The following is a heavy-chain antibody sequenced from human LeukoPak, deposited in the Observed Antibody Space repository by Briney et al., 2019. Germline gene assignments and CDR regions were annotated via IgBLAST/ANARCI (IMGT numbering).Heavy chain of an antibody. CDR2: IRYDGSNK. J-gene: IGHJ3*02. D-gene: IGHD2-2*01. CDR1: GFTFSSYG. V-gene: IGHV3-30*02. Sequence: GGSLRLSCAASGFTFSSYGMHWVRQAPGKGQEWVAFIRYDGSNKYYADSVKGRFTISRDNSKNTLYLQMNSLRAEHTAVYYCAKDRFDIVVVPAALDAFDIWGQGTMVTVSS. CDR3: AKDRFDIVVVPAALDAFDI.